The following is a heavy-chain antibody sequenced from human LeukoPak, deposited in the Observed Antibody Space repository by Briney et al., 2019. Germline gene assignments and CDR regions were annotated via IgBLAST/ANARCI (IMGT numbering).Heavy chain of an antibody. CDR1: EFTFSSYA. V-gene: IGHV3-30-3*01. J-gene: IGHJ4*02. D-gene: IGHD1-26*01. CDR2: ISYDGSNK. Sequence: PGRSLRLSCAASEFTFSSYAMHWVRQAPGKGLEWVAVISYDGSNKYYADSVKGRFTISRDNSKNTLYLQMNSLRAEDTAVYYCARVSGGRHAYDYWGQGTLVTVSS. CDR3: ARVSGGRHAYDY.